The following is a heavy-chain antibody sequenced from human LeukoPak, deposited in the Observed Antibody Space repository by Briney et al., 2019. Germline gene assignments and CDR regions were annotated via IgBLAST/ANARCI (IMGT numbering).Heavy chain of an antibody. CDR3: VRWTYYYDSSGYSYWDFDH. J-gene: IGHJ4*02. Sequence: KPSETLSLTCTFSGGSISSYSWSWIRQPPGKGLEWIGYIYYSGSTNYNPSLKSRVTISVDTSKNQFSLRLSSVTAADTAVYYCVRWTYYYDSSGYSYWDFDHWGQGTLVTVSS. D-gene: IGHD3-22*01. CDR1: GGSISSYS. CDR2: IYYSGST. V-gene: IGHV4-59*01.